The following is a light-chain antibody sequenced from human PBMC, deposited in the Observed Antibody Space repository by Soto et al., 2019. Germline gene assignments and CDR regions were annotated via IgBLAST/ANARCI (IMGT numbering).Light chain of an antibody. CDR2: EVS. CDR3: SSYTSTSSYV. J-gene: IGLJ1*01. V-gene: IGLV2-14*01. CDR1: TSDIGKYNY. Sequence: QSALTQPASVSGSPGQSITISCTGTTSDIGKYNYVSWYQQHPGKAPKLMISEVSNRPSGVSSRFSGSKSGNTASLTISGLQAEDEADYYCSSYTSTSSYVFGGGTKVTVL.